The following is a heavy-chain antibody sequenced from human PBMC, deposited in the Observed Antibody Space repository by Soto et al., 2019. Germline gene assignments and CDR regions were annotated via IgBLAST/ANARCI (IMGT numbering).Heavy chain of an antibody. J-gene: IGHJ3*02. CDR2: INHSGST. CDR3: ARGKIHDYFTIGGAFDI. V-gene: IGHV4-34*01. D-gene: IGHD3-10*01. CDR1: GGSFSGYY. Sequence: SETLSLTCAVYGGSFSGYYWSWIRQPPGKGLEWIGEINHSGSTNYNPSLKSRVTISVDTSKNQFSLKLSSVTAADTAVYYCARGKIHDYFTIGGAFDIWGQGTMVTVSS.